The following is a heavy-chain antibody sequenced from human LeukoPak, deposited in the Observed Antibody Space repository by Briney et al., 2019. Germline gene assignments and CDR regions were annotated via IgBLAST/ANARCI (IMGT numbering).Heavy chain of an antibody. V-gene: IGHV3-15*01. CDR1: GFTFSNAW. Sequence: GGSLRLSCAASGFTFSNAWMTWVRQAPGKGLEWVGRIRGKIDGGTTDYAAPVKGRFTISKDDSKNTLYLQMNSLKTEDTAVYYCATRYFDWSPIDYWGQGTLVTVSS. CDR2: IRGKIDGGTT. J-gene: IGHJ4*02. CDR3: ATRYFDWSPIDY. D-gene: IGHD3-9*01.